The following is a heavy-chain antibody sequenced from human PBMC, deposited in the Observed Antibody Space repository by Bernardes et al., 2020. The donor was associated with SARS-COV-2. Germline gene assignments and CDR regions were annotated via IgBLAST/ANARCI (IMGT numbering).Heavy chain of an antibody. CDR1: GFTFRSYA. CDR2: ISYDGSNK. Sequence: GGSLRLSCAASGFTFRSYAMHWVRQAPGKGLEWVAVISYDGSNKYYADSVKGRFTISRDNSKNTLFLQMDSLKPEDTAVYYCAKGGPYTYEAAGDDWGQGTLVTVSS. J-gene: IGHJ4*02. D-gene: IGHD5-18*01. CDR3: AKGGPYTYEAAGDD. V-gene: IGHV3-30*04.